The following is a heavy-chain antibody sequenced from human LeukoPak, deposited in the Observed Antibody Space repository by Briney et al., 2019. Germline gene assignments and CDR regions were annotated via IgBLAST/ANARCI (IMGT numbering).Heavy chain of an antibody. CDR3: SRMAAIFGVVVAFDI. J-gene: IGHJ3*02. D-gene: IGHD3-3*01. CDR1: GGSISSYY. CDR2: IYTSGST. Sequence: PSETLSLTCTVSGGSISSYYWSWIRQPAGKGLEWIGRIYTSGSTNYNPSLKSRVTMSVDTSKNQFSLKLSSVTAADTAVYYCSRMAAIFGVVVAFDIWGQGTMVTVSS. V-gene: IGHV4-4*07.